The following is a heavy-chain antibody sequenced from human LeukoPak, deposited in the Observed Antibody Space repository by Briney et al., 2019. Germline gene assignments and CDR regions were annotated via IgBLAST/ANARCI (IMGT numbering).Heavy chain of an antibody. J-gene: IGHJ4*02. CDR2: IVSNAGST. CDR1: GFTFSSYA. Sequence: GGSLRLSCSASGFTFSSYAMHWVRQAPGKGLEYVSAIVSNAGSTYYADSVKGRVTISRDNSKNTLYLQMSSLRPEDTAVYYCVKPLGSSGYGYFFDYWGQGTLVTVSS. D-gene: IGHD5-12*01. CDR3: VKPLGSSGYGYFFDY. V-gene: IGHV3-64D*06.